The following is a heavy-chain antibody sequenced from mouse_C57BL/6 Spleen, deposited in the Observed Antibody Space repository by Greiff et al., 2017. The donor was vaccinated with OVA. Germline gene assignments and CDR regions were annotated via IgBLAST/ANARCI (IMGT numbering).Heavy chain of an antibody. CDR2: IDPSDSYT. CDR1: GYTFTSYW. D-gene: IGHD1-1*01. CDR3: ARVGYNYYGTGYWYFDV. V-gene: IGHV1-69*01. Sequence: QVQLQQPGAELVMPGASVKLSCKASGYTFTSYWMHWVKQRPGQGLEWIGEIDPSDSYTNYNQKFKGKSTLTVDKSSSTAYMQLSSLTSEDSAVYYCARVGYNYYGTGYWYFDVWGTGTTVTVSS. J-gene: IGHJ1*03.